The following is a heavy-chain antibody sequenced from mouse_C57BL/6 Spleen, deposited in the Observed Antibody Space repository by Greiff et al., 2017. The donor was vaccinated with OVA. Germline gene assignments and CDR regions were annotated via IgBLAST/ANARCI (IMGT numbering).Heavy chain of an antibody. D-gene: IGHD1-1*01. V-gene: IGHV1-81*01. CDR3: ARTYYYGSSYGDY. CDR1: GYTFTSYG. Sequence: VKLVESGAELARPGASVKLSCKASGYTFTSYGISWVKQRTGQGLEWIGEIYPRSGNTYYNEKFKGKATLTADKSSSTAYMELRSLTSEDSAVYFCARTYYYGSSYGDYWGQGTTLTVSS. J-gene: IGHJ2*01. CDR2: IYPRSGNT.